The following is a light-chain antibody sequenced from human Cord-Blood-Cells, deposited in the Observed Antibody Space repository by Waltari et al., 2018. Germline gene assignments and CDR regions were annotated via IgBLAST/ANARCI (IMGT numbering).Light chain of an antibody. CDR3: CSYAGSSTYV. CDR1: SSDVGCYNF. V-gene: IGLV2-23*02. CDR2: EVS. Sequence: QSALSQPASVSGSPGQSIPISCTGPSSDVGCYNFVSWYQQHPGKAPKLMIYEVSKRPSGVSNRLSGSKSGNTASLTISGLQAEDEADYYCCSYAGSSTYVFGTGTKVTVL. J-gene: IGLJ1*01.